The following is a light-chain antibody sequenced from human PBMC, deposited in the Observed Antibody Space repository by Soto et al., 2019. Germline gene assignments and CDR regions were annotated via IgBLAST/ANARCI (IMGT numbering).Light chain of an antibody. CDR3: QAWDSSTRI. CDR2: QDT. CDR1: NLGDKY. V-gene: IGLV3-1*01. J-gene: IGLJ1*01. Sequence: SYELTQPPSVSVSPGQTARITCSGDNLGDKYACWYQQKPGQSPVLVIYQDTKRPSGIPERFSGSNSGNTATLTISETQAMDEADYYCQAWDSSTRIFGTGTKLTVL.